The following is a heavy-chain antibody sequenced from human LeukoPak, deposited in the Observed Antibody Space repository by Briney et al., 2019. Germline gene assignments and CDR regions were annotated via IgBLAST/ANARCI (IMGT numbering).Heavy chain of an antibody. D-gene: IGHD2-2*01. CDR2: ISSSSSTI. Sequence: GGSLRLSCAASRFTFSNYGVNWVRQAPGKGLEWVSYISSSSSTIYYADSVKGRFTISRDNAKNSLYLQMNSLRDEDTAVYYCARREYQLLSSYYGMDVWGQGTTVTVSS. CDR1: RFTFSNYG. CDR3: ARREYQLLSSYYGMDV. J-gene: IGHJ6*02. V-gene: IGHV3-48*02.